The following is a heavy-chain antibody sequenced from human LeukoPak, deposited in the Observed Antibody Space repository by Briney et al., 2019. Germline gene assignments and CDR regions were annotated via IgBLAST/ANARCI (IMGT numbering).Heavy chain of an antibody. V-gene: IGHV4-59*01. CDR3: ATDMSGRIDY. Sequence: PSETLSLTCTVSGGSISSYYWSWIRQPPGKGLEWIGYIYYSGSTNYNPSLKSRVTISEDTSKNQFSLKLSSVTAADTAVYCCATDMSGRIDYWGQGTLVTVSS. D-gene: IGHD2-8*02. J-gene: IGHJ4*02. CDR2: IYYSGST. CDR1: GGSISSYY.